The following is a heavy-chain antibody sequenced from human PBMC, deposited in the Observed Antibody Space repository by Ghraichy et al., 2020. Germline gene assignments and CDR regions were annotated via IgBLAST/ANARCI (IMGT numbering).Heavy chain of an antibody. CDR3: TRDPPGSGWSFDC. D-gene: IGHD6-19*01. J-gene: IGHJ4*02. CDR1: GFDFTTHA. CDR2: IWSDGSHK. V-gene: IGHV3-33*01. Sequence: GGSLRLSCVASGFDFTTHAMHWVRQAPGKGLEWVAMIWSDGSHKHYPDSVKGRFTIYRDNSKDTVYLEINSLRAEDSAMYYCTRDPPGSGWSFDCWGQGSLVTVSS.